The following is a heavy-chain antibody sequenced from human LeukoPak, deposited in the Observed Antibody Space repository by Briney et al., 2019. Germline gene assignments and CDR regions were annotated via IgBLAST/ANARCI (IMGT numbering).Heavy chain of an antibody. CDR3: ARDSSTSDIPWGNWFDP. V-gene: IGHV4-59*01. D-gene: IGHD2-2*01. CDR1: GGSNSSYY. J-gene: IGHJ5*02. CDR2: IYYSGST. Sequence: PSETLPLTCTVSGGSNSSYYWSWLRQPPGKGLEWIGYIYYSGSTNYNPSLKSRVNISVDTSKNQFSLKLSSVTAADTAVYYCARDSSTSDIPWGNWFDPWGQGTLVTVSS.